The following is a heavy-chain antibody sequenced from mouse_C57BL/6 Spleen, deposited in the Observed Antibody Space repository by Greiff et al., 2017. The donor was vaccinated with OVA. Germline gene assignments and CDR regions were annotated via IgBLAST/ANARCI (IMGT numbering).Heavy chain of an antibody. CDR3: TIYDGYFWFAY. CDR1: GFTFSNYW. CDR2: IRLKSDNYAT. Sequence: EVQLQESGGGLVQPGGSMKLSCVASGFTFSNYWMNWVRQSPEKGLEWVAQIRLKSDNYATHYAESVKGRFTISRDDSKSSVYLQMNNLRAEDTGIYYCTIYDGYFWFAYWGQGTLVTVSA. J-gene: IGHJ3*01. D-gene: IGHD2-3*01. V-gene: IGHV6-3*01.